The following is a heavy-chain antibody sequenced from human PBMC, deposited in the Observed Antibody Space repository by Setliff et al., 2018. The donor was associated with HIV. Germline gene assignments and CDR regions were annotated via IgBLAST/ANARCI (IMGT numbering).Heavy chain of an antibody. CDR1: GGSISSYY. V-gene: IGHV4-59*01. D-gene: IGHD6-19*01. J-gene: IGHJ1*01. Sequence: SETLSLTCTVSGGSISSYYWSWIRQPPGKGLEWIGYIYNRGSTKYNPSLKSRVTMSVDTSKNQFSLKLSSVTAADTAVYYCARPKDSSGWYGYFQQWGQGSQVTVSS. CDR2: IYNRGST. CDR3: ARPKDSSGWYGYFQQ.